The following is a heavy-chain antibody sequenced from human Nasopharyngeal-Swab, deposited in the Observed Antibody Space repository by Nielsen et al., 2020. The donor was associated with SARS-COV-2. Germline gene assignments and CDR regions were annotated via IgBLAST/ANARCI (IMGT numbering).Heavy chain of an antibody. CDR3: ARELRIGNFDY. D-gene: IGHD2-15*01. CDR2: IYYSGST. V-gene: IGHV4-59*01. CDR1: GGSISSYY. Sequence: SETLSLTCTVSGGSISSYYWRWIRQPPGKGLEWIGYIYYSGSTNYNPSLKSRVTISVDTSKNQFSLKLSSVTAADTAVYYCARELRIGNFDYWGQGTLVTVSS. J-gene: IGHJ4*02.